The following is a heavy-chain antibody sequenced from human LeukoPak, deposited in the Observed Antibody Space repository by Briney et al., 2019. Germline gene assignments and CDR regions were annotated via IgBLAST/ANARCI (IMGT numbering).Heavy chain of an antibody. CDR1: GGSISRYS. D-gene: IGHD2-2*02. Sequence: PSETLSLTCIVSGGSISRYSWSWIPQPPGKGLEWIGYIYYSGSTYYNPSLKSRVTISVDTSKNQFSLKLSSVTAADTAVYYCARAFPAAISAFDIWGQGTMVTVSS. CDR3: ARAFPAAISAFDI. V-gene: IGHV4-59*08. J-gene: IGHJ3*02. CDR2: IYYSGST.